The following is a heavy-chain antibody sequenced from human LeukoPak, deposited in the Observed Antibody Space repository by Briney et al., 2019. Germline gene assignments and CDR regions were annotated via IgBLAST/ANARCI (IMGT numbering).Heavy chain of an antibody. CDR2: IHYSGST. D-gene: IGHD4-17*01. Sequence: SETLSLTCTVSGGSISSYYWSWIRQPPGKGLEWIGYIHYSGSTYYNPSLKSRVTMSIDTSKNQFSLKLSSVTAADTAVYYCARRQGDGDDYGAFDIWGQGTMVTVSS. J-gene: IGHJ3*02. CDR1: GGSISSYY. CDR3: ARRQGDGDDYGAFDI. V-gene: IGHV4-59*08.